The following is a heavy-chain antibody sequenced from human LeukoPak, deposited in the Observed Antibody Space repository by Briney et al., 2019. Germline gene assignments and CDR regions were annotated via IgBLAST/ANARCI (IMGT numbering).Heavy chain of an antibody. V-gene: IGHV4-34*01. CDR1: GGSFSGYY. J-gene: IGHJ4*02. CDR2: ITQSGSA. Sequence: PSETLSLTCAVFGGSFSGYYWSWIRQPPGKGLEWIGEITQSGSANYHPSLKSRVTISVDTSKNQFSLKLSSVTAGDRAVYYCARGGDSSSWHYERSFDYWGQGTLVTVSS. D-gene: IGHD6-13*01. CDR3: ARGGDSSSWHYERSFDY.